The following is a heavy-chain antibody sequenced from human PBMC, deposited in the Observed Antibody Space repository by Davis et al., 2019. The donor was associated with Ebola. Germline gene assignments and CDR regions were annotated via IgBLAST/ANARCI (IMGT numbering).Heavy chain of an antibody. Sequence: SVKVSCKASGGTFSSYAISWVRQAPGQGLEWMGGIIPIFGTANYAQKFQGRVTITADKSTSTAYMELSSLRSEDTAVYYCARDLSSDFWSGYGNWFDPWGQGTLVTVSS. CDR1: GGTFSSYA. V-gene: IGHV1-69*06. CDR2: IIPIFGTA. CDR3: ARDLSSDFWSGYGNWFDP. D-gene: IGHD3-3*01. J-gene: IGHJ5*02.